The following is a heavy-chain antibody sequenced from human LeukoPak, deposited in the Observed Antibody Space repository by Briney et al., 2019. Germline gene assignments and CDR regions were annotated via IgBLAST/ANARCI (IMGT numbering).Heavy chain of an antibody. J-gene: IGHJ4*02. CDR3: PDDWGSGSYYGGGFDY. V-gene: IGHV3-23*01. CDR2: ISGSGVNT. Sequence: GGSLRLSCAASGFSFSSYTMNWVRQAPGKGLEWVSSISGSGVNTHYADSVKGRFTISRDNSKNTLYLQMNSLRAEDTAVYYCPDDWGSGSYYGGGFDYWGQGTLVTVSS. CDR1: GFSFSSYT. D-gene: IGHD3-10*01.